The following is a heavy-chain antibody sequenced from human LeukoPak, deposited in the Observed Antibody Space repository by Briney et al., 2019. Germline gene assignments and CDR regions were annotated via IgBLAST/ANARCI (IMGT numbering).Heavy chain of an antibody. CDR3: AREVEYCSSTSCYWFDP. CDR1: GGSISSGGYY. J-gene: IGHJ5*02. CDR2: IYYSGST. V-gene: IGHV4-31*03. D-gene: IGHD2-2*01. Sequence: SETLSLTCTVSGGSISSGGYYWSWIRQHPGKGLEWIGHIYYSGSTYYNPSLKSRVTISVDTSKNQFSLKLSSVTAADTAVYYCAREVEYCSSTSCYWFDPWGQGTLVTVSS.